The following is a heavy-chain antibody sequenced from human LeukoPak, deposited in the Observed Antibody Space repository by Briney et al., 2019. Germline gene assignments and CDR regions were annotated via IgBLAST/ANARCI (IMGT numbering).Heavy chain of an antibody. D-gene: IGHD1-26*01. V-gene: IGHV3-23*01. J-gene: IGHJ6*02. CDR2: ISGSGSNT. CDR3: AKSQREACCYGMDV. Sequence: GGSLRLSCTASGFTFSNYAMNWVRRAPGKGLEWVSAISGSGSNTYYADSVKDRFTISRDNSKNSLYLQMNSLRAKDTAAYYCAKSQREACCYGMDVWGQGTTVTVS. CDR1: GFTFSNYA.